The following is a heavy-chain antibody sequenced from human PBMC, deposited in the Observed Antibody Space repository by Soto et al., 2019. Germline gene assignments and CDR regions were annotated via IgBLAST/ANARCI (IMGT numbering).Heavy chain of an antibody. CDR3: GRGRSGQIVVFY. D-gene: IGHD1-26*01. CDR1: GYTFTGHY. V-gene: IGHV1-2*02. CDR2: IGPESGAT. Sequence: VKVSCKASGYTFTGHYIHWVRQAPEQGPEWMGEIGPESGATRYAQRFQGRVTMTRDMSITTVYMELNNLSPDDTAVYYCGRGRSGQIVVFYWGQGTPVTVSS. J-gene: IGHJ4*02.